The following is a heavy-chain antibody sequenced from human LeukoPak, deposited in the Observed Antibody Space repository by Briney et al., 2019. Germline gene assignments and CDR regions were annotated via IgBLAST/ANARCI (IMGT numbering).Heavy chain of an antibody. CDR1: GGSISSYN. J-gene: IGHJ4*02. V-gene: IGHV4-59*08. D-gene: IGHD6-19*01. Sequence: SETLSLTCTVSGGSISSYNWSWIRQPPGKGLGWSGYVYYSGSTNYNPSPKSRVTISVATSTNKISLKLSSVTAADTAVYYCAGTGYSSGWDNFDYWGQGTLVTVSS. CDR3: AGTGYSSGWDNFDY. CDR2: VYYSGST.